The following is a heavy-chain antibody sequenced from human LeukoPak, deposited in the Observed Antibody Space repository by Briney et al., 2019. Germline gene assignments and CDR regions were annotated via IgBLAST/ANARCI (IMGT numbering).Heavy chain of an antibody. D-gene: IGHD3-3*01. CDR1: GGTFSSYA. Sequence: SVKVSCKASGGTFSSYAISWVRQAPGQGLEWMGRIIPIFGTANYAQKFQGRVTITTDESTSAAYMELSSLRSEDTAVYYCARVPLSTNYDFWSGYYPYNWFDPWGQGTLVTVSS. CDR3: ARVPLSTNYDFWSGYYPYNWFDP. V-gene: IGHV1-69*05. CDR2: IIPIFGTA. J-gene: IGHJ5*02.